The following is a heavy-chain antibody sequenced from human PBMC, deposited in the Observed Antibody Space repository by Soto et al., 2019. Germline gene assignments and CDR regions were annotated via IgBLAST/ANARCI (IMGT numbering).Heavy chain of an antibody. J-gene: IGHJ6*03. CDR2: IKSKTDGGTT. Sequence: PGGSLRLSCAASGFTFSNAWMSWVRQAPGKGLEWVGRIKSKTDGGTTDYAAPVKGRFTISRDDSKNTLYLQMNSLKTEDTAVYYCTTLSSSFIIAYYYYYMDVWGKGTTVTVSS. V-gene: IGHV3-15*01. CDR1: GFTFSNAW. D-gene: IGHD6-13*01. CDR3: TTLSSSFIIAYYYYYMDV.